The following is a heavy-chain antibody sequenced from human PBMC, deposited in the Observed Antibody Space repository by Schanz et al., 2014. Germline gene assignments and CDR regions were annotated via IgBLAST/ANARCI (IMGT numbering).Heavy chain of an antibody. CDR2: IIPVLDRR. V-gene: IGHV1-69*08. Sequence: QVQLVQSGAEVKKPGSSVKVSCTASGGTFSNYNIYWVRQAPGQGLEWLGRIIPVLDRRHAAEKFQDRVTFTADMSTSTAYMELGSLRSEDTAVYYCARERGVRGGGVWKVNWFDPWGQGTLVTVSS. CDR1: GGTFSNYN. CDR3: ARERGVRGGGVWKVNWFDP. D-gene: IGHD3-10*01. J-gene: IGHJ5*02.